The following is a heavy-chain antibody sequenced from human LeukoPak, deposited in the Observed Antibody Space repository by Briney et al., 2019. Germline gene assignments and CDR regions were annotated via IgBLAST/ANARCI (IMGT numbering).Heavy chain of an antibody. CDR1: GGSISSSSYH. J-gene: IGHJ5*02. CDR3: ARHSVTVLTAYAIPNWFHP. D-gene: IGHD2-8*01. Sequence: SETLSLTCTVSGGSISSSSYHWGWIRQPPGKGPEWIGSIYYSGSTYNNPSLRSRVTISVDTSKNQFSLKLSSVTAADTAVYYCARHSVTVLTAYAIPNWFHPWGQGILVTVSS. V-gene: IGHV4-39*01. CDR2: IYYSGST.